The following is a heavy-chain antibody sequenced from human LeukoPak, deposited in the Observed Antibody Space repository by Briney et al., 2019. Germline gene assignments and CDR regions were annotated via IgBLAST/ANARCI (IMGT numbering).Heavy chain of an antibody. CDR1: GFTFSGYE. J-gene: IGHJ4*02. CDR2: ISSSGNTI. CDR3: ARDRSYGSFNY. D-gene: IGHD5-18*01. Sequence: TGGSLRLSCAASGFTFSGYEINWVREAPGKGLEWLSFISSSGNTIYYADSVKGRFTISRDNSKNSLYLQMNSLSAEDTALYYCARDRSYGSFNYWGQGTLVTVSS. V-gene: IGHV3-48*03.